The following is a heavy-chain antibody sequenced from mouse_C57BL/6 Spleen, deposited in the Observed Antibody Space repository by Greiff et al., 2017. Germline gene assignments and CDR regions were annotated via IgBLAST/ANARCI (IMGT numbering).Heavy chain of an antibody. D-gene: IGHD2-1*01. V-gene: IGHV1-74*01. CDR1: GYTFTSYW. Sequence: QVQLQQPGAELVKPGASVKVSCKASGYTFTSYWMNWVKQRPGQGLEWIGRIHPADSNTNYNQKFKGKATLTVDKSSSTAYMQLSSLTSADSAVYDCSTSLYCTCGYAMDYWGQGTSVTVSS. CDR3: STSLYCTCGYAMDY. CDR2: IHPADSNT. J-gene: IGHJ4*01.